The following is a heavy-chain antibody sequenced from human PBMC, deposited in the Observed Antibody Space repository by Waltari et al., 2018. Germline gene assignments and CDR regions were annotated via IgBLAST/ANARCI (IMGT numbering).Heavy chain of an antibody. V-gene: IGHV5-51*03. D-gene: IGHD2-15*01. CDR3: ARPPAGGGAFDI. CDR1: GYNFPIHW. Sequence: QLVQSGAEVKKPGDSLKISCEGSGYNFPIHWIGWLRQVPGQGLEWVGIIYPEDSDARYSPSFEGQVTISADNSINTAYLQWTTLQASDTAMYYCARPPAGGGAFDIWGHGTMVTVSS. J-gene: IGHJ3*02. CDR2: IYPEDSDA.